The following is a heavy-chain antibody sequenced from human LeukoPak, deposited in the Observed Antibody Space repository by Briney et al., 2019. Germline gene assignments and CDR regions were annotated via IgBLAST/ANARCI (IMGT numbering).Heavy chain of an antibody. Sequence: LSGGSLRLSCAASGFTFSTYSMNWVRQAPGKGLEWVAHIKQDGSQEYYVDSVKGRFTISRDSAKNSLYLQMNSLRAEDTAVYYCARGVPYDSWSGPHYSDYWGQGTLVTVSS. CDR3: ARGVPYDSWSGPHYSDY. V-gene: IGHV3-7*01. CDR2: IKQDGSQE. CDR1: GFTFSTYS. D-gene: IGHD3-3*01. J-gene: IGHJ4*02.